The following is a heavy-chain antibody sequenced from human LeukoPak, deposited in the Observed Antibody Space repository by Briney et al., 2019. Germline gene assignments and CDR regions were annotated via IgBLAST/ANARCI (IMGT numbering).Heavy chain of an antibody. Sequence: SETLSLTCAVYGGSFSGYYWTWIRQPPGKGLEWIGSIYYSGSTYYNSSLKSRVTISVDTSKNQFSLQLSSVTAADTAVYYCARVYFYGSGSYYNGFDYWGQGTLVTVSS. CDR1: GGSFSGYY. CDR3: ARVYFYGSGSYYNGFDY. D-gene: IGHD3-10*01. J-gene: IGHJ4*02. CDR2: IYYSGST. V-gene: IGHV4-34*01.